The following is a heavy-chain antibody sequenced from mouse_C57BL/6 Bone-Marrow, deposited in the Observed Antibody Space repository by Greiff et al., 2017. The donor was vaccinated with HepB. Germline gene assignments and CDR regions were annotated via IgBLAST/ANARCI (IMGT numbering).Heavy chain of an antibody. CDR1: EYEFPSHD. J-gene: IGHJ2*01. CDR3: AREGGYCFDD. V-gene: IGHV5-2*01. Sequence: EVKLLESGAGLVQPGESLKLSCESTEYEFPSHDMSWVRKTPERRLEFVAAINSEGGSTYYPDNMEGRFIISRDNTKKTLYVQMSSLRSEDTALYYCAREGGYCFDDWGKGTTLTVAS. CDR2: INSEGGST.